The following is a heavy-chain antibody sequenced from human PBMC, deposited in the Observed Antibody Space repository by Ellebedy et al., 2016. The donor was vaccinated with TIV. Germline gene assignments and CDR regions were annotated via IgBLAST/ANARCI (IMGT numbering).Heavy chain of an antibody. V-gene: IGHV2-5*02. CDR1: GFSLITSGVG. CDR2: VYWDDDN. J-gene: IGHJ4*02. CDR3: AYRQTLSGSWNFGSFDY. Sequence: SGPTLVKPTQTLTLTCTFSGFSLITSGVGVGWIRQPPGKALEWLAFVYWDDDNRYNPFLRSRLTVTKDTSKNQVVLTVTNVDPMDTATYFCAYRQTLSGSWNFGSFDYWGQGSLVTVSS. D-gene: IGHD1-26*01.